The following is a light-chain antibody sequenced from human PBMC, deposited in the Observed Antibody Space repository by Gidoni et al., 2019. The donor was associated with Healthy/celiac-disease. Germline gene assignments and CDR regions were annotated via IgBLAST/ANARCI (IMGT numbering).Light chain of an antibody. V-gene: IGKV1-39*01. Sequence: DIQMTQSPSSLSASVGDRVTITCRASQSISSYLNWYQQKPGKAPKLLIYAASSLQSGGPSRFSGSGSGTDFTLTISSLQPEDFATYYCQQSYSTGQYTFGQGTKLEIK. CDR3: QQSYSTGQYT. CDR1: QSISSY. CDR2: AAS. J-gene: IGKJ2*01.